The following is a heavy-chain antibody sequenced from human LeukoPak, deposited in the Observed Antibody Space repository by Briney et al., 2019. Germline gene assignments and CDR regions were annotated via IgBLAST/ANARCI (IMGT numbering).Heavy chain of an antibody. CDR1: GFTVSNTY. J-gene: IGHJ4*02. D-gene: IGHD3-22*01. V-gene: IGHV3-53*01. CDR3: AAGEYYYDSSGYYGY. CDR2: IYSGGGT. Sequence: GGSLRLSCAASGFTVSNTYMSWVRQAPGKGLEWVSLIYSGGGTYSADSVKGRFTISRDISKNTLYLQMNSLRAEGTAVYYCAAGEYYYDSSGYYGYWGQGTLVTVSS.